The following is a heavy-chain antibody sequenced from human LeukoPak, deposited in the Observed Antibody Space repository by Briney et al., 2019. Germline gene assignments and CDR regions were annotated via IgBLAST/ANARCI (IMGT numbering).Heavy chain of an antibody. CDR2: INHSGST. CDR3: ARGRSGRPYYYYYMDV. D-gene: IGHD6-19*01. J-gene: IGHJ6*03. Sequence: PSETLSLTRAVYGGAFSGYYWSWIRQPPGKGLEWIGEINHSGSTNYNPSLKSRVTISVDTSKNQFSLKLSSVTAADTAVYYCARGRSGRPYYYYYMDVWGKGTTVTASS. CDR1: GGAFSGYY. V-gene: IGHV4-34*01.